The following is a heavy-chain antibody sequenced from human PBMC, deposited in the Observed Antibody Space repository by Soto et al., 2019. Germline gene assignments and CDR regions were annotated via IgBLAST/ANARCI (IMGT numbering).Heavy chain of an antibody. CDR3: ARDFGLYCSGGSCYFPEYSQH. J-gene: IGHJ1*01. CDR1: GYTFTSYA. Sequence: QVQLVQSGAEVKKPGASVKVSCKASGYTFTSYAMHWVRQAPGQRLEWMGWINAGNGNTKYSQKFQGSVTITRDTSASTAYMELSSLRSEDTAVYYCARDFGLYCSGGSCYFPEYSQHWGQGTLVTVSS. V-gene: IGHV1-3*01. D-gene: IGHD2-15*01. CDR2: INAGNGNT.